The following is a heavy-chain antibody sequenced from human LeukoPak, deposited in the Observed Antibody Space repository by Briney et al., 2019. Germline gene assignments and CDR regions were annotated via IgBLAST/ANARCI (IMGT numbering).Heavy chain of an antibody. CDR3: AKRYNSEYLAPVQN. V-gene: IGHV3-23*01. Sequence: PGGSLRLSCASSGFTFSSYAMTWVRQAPGKRLEWVSTVSTSGGGTYYADSVKGRFTISRDNSKNTLYLQMNSLRAEDTAVYYCAKRYNSEYLAPVQNWGQGTLVTVSS. J-gene: IGHJ4*02. CDR1: GFTFSSYA. D-gene: IGHD1-1*01. CDR2: VSTSGGGT.